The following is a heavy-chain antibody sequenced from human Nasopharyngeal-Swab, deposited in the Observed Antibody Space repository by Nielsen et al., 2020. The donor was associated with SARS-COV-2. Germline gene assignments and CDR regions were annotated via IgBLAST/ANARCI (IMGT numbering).Heavy chain of an antibody. CDR2: IWYDGSNK. D-gene: IGHD3-22*01. J-gene: IGHJ4*02. V-gene: IGHV3-33*01. CDR3: ARAPSPDDSSGGGY. CDR1: GFTFSIYG. Sequence: GEYLKISCVASGFTFSIYGMHWVRQAPGKGLEWLASIWYDGSNKYYAGSVKGRFTISRDKSKNTVYLQMNSLRGEDTAVYYCARAPSPDDSSGGGYWGQGTLVTVSS.